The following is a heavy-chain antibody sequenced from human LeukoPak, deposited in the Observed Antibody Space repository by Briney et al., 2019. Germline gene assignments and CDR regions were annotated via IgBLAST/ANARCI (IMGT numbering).Heavy chain of an antibody. J-gene: IGHJ4*02. V-gene: IGHV4-4*07. CDR3: ARDVDAYGDYGGYFDY. CDR1: GDSISSYY. D-gene: IGHD4-17*01. CDR2: IYTRGST. Sequence: PWETLSLTCSVSGDSISSYYGRWTRRPAGEGVEWIGRIYTRGSTNYNPSLKSRVTMSVDTSKNQFSLKLSSVTAADTAVYYCARDVDAYGDYGGYFDYWGQGTLVTVSS.